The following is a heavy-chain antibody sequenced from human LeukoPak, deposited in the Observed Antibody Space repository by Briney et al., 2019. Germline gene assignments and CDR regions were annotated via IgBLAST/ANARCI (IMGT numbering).Heavy chain of an antibody. CDR2: IYYSGST. D-gene: IGHD1-1*01. CDR3: ARGMTAGPRTYYFDY. Sequence: AETLSLTCTVSGGSISSSSYYWGWIRQPPGKGLEWIGSIYYSGSTYYNPSLKSRVTISVDTSKNQFSLKLSSVTAADTAVYYCARGMTAGPRTYYFDYWGQGTLVTVSS. J-gene: IGHJ4*02. V-gene: IGHV4-39*07. CDR1: GGSISSSSYY.